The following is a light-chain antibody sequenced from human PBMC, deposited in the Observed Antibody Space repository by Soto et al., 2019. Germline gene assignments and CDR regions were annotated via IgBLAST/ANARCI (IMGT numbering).Light chain of an antibody. Sequence: EIVLTQSPGTLSLSPGERAPLSCRASQSVSSSYLAWYQQKPGQAPRLLIYGASSRATGIPARFSGSGSGTDFTLTISRLEPEDFAVYYCQQYGSSPPGTFGQGTKVDIK. CDR2: GAS. J-gene: IGKJ1*01. CDR3: QQYGSSPPGT. V-gene: IGKV3-20*01. CDR1: QSVSSSY.